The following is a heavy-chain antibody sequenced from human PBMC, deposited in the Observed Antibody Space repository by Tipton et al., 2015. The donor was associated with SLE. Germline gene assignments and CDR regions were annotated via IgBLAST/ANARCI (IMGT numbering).Heavy chain of an antibody. CDR2: VSHTGST. CDR3: AKLRRPAVTLYYMDV. CDR1: GSSFSSAYY. V-gene: IGHV4-38-2*01. J-gene: IGHJ6*03. Sequence: TLSLTCAVSGSSFSSAYYWGWIRQPPGRGLEWIGSVSHTGSTSYNPSLKSRVTMSVDTSMNHFSLKLSSVTAADTAVYYCAKLRRPAVTLYYMDVWGKGTTVTISS. D-gene: IGHD2-15*01.